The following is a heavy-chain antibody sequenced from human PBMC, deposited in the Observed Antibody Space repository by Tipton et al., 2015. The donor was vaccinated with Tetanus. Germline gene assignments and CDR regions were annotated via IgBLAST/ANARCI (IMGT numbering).Heavy chain of an antibody. CDR1: GDSVSGYY. CDR3: AREPAATGTSLFDY. V-gene: IGHV4-59*02. Sequence: TLSLTCTVSGDSVSGYYWSWIRQPPGKGLEWIGYISASGSTNSNYSLKSRITISRDTSKNQFSLKLASVTAADTAVYYCAREPAATGTSLFDYWGQGALVTVSS. J-gene: IGHJ4*02. CDR2: ISASGST. D-gene: IGHD6-13*01.